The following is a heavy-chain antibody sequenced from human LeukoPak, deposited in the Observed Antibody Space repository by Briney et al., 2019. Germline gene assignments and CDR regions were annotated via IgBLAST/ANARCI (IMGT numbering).Heavy chain of an antibody. J-gene: IGHJ4*02. Sequence: SETLSLTCTVSDDSFSTHYWTWIRQPAGKGLEWIGRIYTSGSTNYNPSLKSRVTISVDTSKNQFSLKLSSVTAADTAVYYCATDDSSGYYPGMGYWGQGTLVTVSS. CDR3: ATDDSSGYYPGMGY. V-gene: IGHV4-4*07. D-gene: IGHD3-22*01. CDR2: IYTSGST. CDR1: DDSFSTHY.